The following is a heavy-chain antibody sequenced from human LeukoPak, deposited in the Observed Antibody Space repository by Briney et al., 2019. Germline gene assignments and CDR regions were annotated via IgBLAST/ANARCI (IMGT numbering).Heavy chain of an antibody. CDR2: INPSGGST. D-gene: IGHD2-15*01. CDR3: ATPLGYCSGGSCLPLDY. CDR1: GYIFTGYY. J-gene: IGHJ4*02. Sequence: ASVKVSCKASGYIFTGYYMHWVRQAPGQGLEWMGIINPSGGSTSYAQKFQGRVTMTRDTSTSTVYMELSSLRSEDTAVYYCATPLGYCSGGSCLPLDYWGQGTLVTVSS. V-gene: IGHV1-46*01.